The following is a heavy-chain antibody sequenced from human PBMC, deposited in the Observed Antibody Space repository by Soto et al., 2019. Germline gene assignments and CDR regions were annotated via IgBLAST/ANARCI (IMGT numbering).Heavy chain of an antibody. V-gene: IGHV4-30-4*01. CDR2: IYDGGST. D-gene: IGHD1-26*01. J-gene: IGHJ4*02. CDR3: ARGPSWDKVHS. CDR1: GGSISTVDYW. Sequence: QVQLQESGPGLVKPSQTLSLTCTVSGGSISTVDYWWSWIRQSPDMGLEGIGHIYDGGSTYNHPPLESRVTTSVDPPKSHLSLTLSSVSAADTAVYYCARGPSWDKVHSLGQGTLVTVSS.